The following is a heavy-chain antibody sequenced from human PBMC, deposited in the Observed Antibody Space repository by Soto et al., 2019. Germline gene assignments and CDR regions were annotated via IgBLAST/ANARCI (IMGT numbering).Heavy chain of an antibody. CDR2: IYYSGST. D-gene: IGHD6-19*01. Sequence: QLLESGPGLVKPSETLSLTCTVSGGSISSSSYYWGWIRQPPGKGLEWIGSIYYSGSTYYNPSLKSRVTISVDTSKNQFSLKLSSVTAADTAVYYCARHSGWYAWFDPWGQGTLVTVSS. V-gene: IGHV4-39*01. CDR1: GGSISSSSYY. J-gene: IGHJ5*02. CDR3: ARHSGWYAWFDP.